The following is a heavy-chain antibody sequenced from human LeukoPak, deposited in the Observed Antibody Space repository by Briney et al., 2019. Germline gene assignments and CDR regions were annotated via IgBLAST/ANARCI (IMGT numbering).Heavy chain of an antibody. CDR2: INPNSGGT. J-gene: IGHJ4*02. CDR1: GYTFTGYY. D-gene: IGHD1-26*01. Sequence: GASVKVSFKASGYTFTGYYMHWVRQAPGQGLEWMGRINPNSGGTNYAQKFQGRVTMTRDTSISTAYMELSRLRSDDTAVYYCARDSSGSYCADYWGQGTLVTVSS. V-gene: IGHV1-2*06. CDR3: ARDSSGSYCADY.